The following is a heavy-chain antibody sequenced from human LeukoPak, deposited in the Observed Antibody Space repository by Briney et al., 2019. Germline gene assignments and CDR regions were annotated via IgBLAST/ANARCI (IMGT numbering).Heavy chain of an antibody. Sequence: SETLSLTCTVSGGSISSYYWSWIRQPPGKGLKWIGYIYYNGSTNYNPSLKSRVTISVDTSKNQFSLRLNSVTAADTAVYYCAREGTMVRGLAFDIWGQGTMVTVSS. V-gene: IGHV4-59*01. J-gene: IGHJ3*02. D-gene: IGHD3-10*01. CDR1: GGSISSYY. CDR2: IYYNGST. CDR3: AREGTMVRGLAFDI.